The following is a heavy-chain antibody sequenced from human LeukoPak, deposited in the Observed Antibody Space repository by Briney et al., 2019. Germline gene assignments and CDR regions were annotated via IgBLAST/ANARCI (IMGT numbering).Heavy chain of an antibody. V-gene: IGHV4-38-2*02. J-gene: IGHJ2*01. CDR3: AREGWDSSRPGYFDL. CDR1: GYSISSGYY. CDR2: IYHSGST. D-gene: IGHD6-6*01. Sequence: SETLSLTCSVTGYSISSGYYWGWVRQPPGKGLEWIGSIYHSGSTYYNPSLKSRVTISVDTSKNQFSLKLSSVTAADTAVYYCAREGWDSSRPGYFDLWGRGTLVTVSS.